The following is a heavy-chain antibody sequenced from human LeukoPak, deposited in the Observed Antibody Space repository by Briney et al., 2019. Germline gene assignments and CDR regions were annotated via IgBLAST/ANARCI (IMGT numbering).Heavy chain of an antibody. J-gene: IGHJ4*02. Sequence: SETLSLTCAVYGASFNDYSWSWIRQPPGEGLEWIGEIDHSGSTNYNPSLQSRVTISIDTSKNQFSLRLTSMTAADTGVYYCATNQGGGSWGQGILVTVSS. D-gene: IGHD2-15*01. CDR3: ATNQGGGS. CDR1: GASFNDYS. V-gene: IGHV4-34*01. CDR2: IDHSGST.